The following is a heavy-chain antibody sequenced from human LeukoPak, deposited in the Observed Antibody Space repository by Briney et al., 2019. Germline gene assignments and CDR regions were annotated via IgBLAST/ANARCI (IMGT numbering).Heavy chain of an antibody. CDR2: IKQDGSEK. J-gene: IGHJ4*02. Sequence: ETLSLTCTVSGGSISSSSYYWGWIRQPPGKGLEWVASIKQDGSEKYYVDSVKGRFTISRDNAKKSLYLQMNSLRAEDTAVYYCARETEMANLDYWGQGTLVTVSS. D-gene: IGHD5-24*01. CDR3: ARETEMANLDY. CDR1: GGSISSSSYY. V-gene: IGHV3-7*01.